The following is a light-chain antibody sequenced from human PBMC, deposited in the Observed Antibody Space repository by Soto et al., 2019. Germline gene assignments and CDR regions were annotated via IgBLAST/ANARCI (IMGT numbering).Light chain of an antibody. CDR3: SSSSTGSSHVV. V-gene: IGLV2-14*01. Sequence: QSALTQPASVSGSPGQSITLSCTGTSSDIGGYDYVSWYQRHPGKAPKLIIYDVNNRPSGVSNRFSGSKSGNTASLTISCVQADDDADYYCSSSSTGSSHVVFGGGTKLTVL. CDR1: SSDIGGYDY. J-gene: IGLJ2*01. CDR2: DVN.